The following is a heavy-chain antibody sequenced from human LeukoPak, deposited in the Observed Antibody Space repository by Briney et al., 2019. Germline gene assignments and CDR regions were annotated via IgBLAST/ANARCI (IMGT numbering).Heavy chain of an antibody. CDR2: TATDGSNK. Sequence: GGSLRLSCAASGFTFSSYAMNWVRQAPGQGLEWVALTATDGSNKYYADSVKGRFTISRDNSMNTLYLQMNNLRAEDTAVYYCARSLEEGYYYYYMDVWGKGTTVTVSS. V-gene: IGHV3-30*04. CDR3: ARSLEEGYYYYYMDV. CDR1: GFTFSSYA. D-gene: IGHD3-3*01. J-gene: IGHJ6*03.